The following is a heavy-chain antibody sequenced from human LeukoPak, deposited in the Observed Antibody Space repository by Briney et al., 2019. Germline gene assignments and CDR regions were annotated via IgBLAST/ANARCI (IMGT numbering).Heavy chain of an antibody. V-gene: IGHV5-51*01. CDR2: IYPGDSDT. Sequence: GESLKISCKGSGYIFTNYWIGWVRQVPGKGLEWMAIIYPGDSDTRYSPSFQGQVTISVDKSTNTAYLQWTSLKASDTAIYFCARRAELGMRYFDSWGQGALVTVSS. J-gene: IGHJ4*02. CDR1: GYIFTNYW. CDR3: ARRAELGMRYFDS. D-gene: IGHD3-16*01.